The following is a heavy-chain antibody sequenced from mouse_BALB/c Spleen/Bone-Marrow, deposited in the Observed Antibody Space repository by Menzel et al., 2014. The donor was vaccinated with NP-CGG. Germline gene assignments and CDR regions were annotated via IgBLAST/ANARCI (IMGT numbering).Heavy chain of an antibody. CDR1: GFTFSDYG. V-gene: IGHV5-15*02. J-gene: IGHJ1*01. CDR3: ARDYYGSSYWYFDV. Sequence: DVHLVESGGGLVQPGVSRKLSCAASGFTFSDYGMAWVRQAPGKGPEWVAFISNLAYSIYYADTVTGRFTISRENAKNTLYLEMSSLRSEDTAMYYRARDYYGSSYWYFDVWGAWTTVTFSS. CDR2: ISNLAYSI. D-gene: IGHD1-1*01.